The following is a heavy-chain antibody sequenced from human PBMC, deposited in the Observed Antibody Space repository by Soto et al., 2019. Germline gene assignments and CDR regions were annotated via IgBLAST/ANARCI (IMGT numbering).Heavy chain of an antibody. CDR3: ARGQWLPRGEY. D-gene: IGHD6-19*01. CDR1: GGSFSGFF. CDR2: INHCGST. V-gene: IGHV4-34*02. J-gene: IGHJ4*02. Sequence: QVQLQQWGAGLLKPSETLSLTCAVHGGSFSGFFWTWIRQPPGKGLEWIGEINHCGSTNYNPSLKSRVTISVDTSENQFSLRLTSVTAADTAVYYCARGQWLPRGEYWGQGTLVTVSS.